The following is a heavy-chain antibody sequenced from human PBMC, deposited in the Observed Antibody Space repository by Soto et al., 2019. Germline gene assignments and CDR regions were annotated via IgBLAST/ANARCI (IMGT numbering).Heavy chain of an antibody. J-gene: IGHJ4*02. V-gene: IGHV3-23*01. CDR3: VKQYSYWYLAAFDY. CDR2: ISSSGDNT. D-gene: IGHD5-18*01. CDR1: GFTFNNYA. Sequence: EVHLLESGGGLVQPGGSLRLSCAASGFTFNNYAMSWVRQAPGKGLEWVSGISSSGDNTYYAGSVKGRFTISRDNSKSTLYLQMNSLRDEDTAVYYCVKQYSYWYLAAFDYWGQGTLVTVSS.